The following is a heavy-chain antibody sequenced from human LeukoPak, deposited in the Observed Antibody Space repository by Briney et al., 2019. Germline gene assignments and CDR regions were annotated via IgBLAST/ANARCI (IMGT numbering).Heavy chain of an antibody. V-gene: IGHV3-53*01. Sequence: GGSLRLSCAASGFTVSNNFMYWVRQAPGKGLEWVSVIHTDGNTFYADSVEGRFTISRDNFKNTVYLQMSSLRAEDTAVYYCARGYGALSGWGQGTLVTVSS. CDR3: ARGYGALSG. D-gene: IGHD4-17*01. J-gene: IGHJ4*02. CDR2: IHTDGNT. CDR1: GFTVSNNF.